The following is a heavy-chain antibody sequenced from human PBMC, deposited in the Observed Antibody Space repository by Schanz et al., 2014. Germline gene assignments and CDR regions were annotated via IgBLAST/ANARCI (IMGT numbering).Heavy chain of an antibody. CDR1: GFTFSSYG. CDR2: VCYDGSKK. J-gene: IGHJ6*02. V-gene: IGHV3-33*03. CDR3: AKDSRGSSFDMDV. Sequence: HVQLVESGGGVVQPGRSLRLSCAASGFTFSSYGMHWVRQVPGKGLEWVAVVCYDGSKKYYADSVKGRFTISRDNSKNSLYLQMNSLRTEDTALYYCAKDSRGSSFDMDVWGQGTTVTVSS. D-gene: IGHD1-26*01.